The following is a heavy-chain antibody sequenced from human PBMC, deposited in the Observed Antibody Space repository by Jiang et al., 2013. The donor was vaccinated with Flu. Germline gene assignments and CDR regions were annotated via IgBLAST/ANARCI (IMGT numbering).Heavy chain of an antibody. J-gene: IGHJ4*02. CDR3: AREAPPTY. CDR2: GST. V-gene: IGHV4-30-2*01. Sequence: GSTYXNPSLKSRVTISVDRSKNQFSLKLSSVTAADTAVYYCAREAPPTYWGQGTLVTVSS.